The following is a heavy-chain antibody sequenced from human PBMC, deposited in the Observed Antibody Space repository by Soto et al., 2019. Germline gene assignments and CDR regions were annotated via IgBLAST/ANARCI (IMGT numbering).Heavy chain of an antibody. V-gene: IGHV4-39*01. CDR1: GGSISSSSYY. CDR2: IYYSGST. Sequence: SETLSLTCTVSGGSISSSSYYWGWIRQPPGKGLEWIGSIYYSGSTYYNPSLKSRVTISVDTSKNQFSLKLSSVTAADTAVYYCARGTAAGGYGMDVWGQGTLVTVSS. J-gene: IGHJ6*02. D-gene: IGHD6-13*01. CDR3: ARGTAAGGYGMDV.